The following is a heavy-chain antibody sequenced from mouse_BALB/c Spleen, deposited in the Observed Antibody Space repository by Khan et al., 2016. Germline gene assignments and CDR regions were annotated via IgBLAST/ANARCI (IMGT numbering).Heavy chain of an antibody. CDR3: AISGTVECCDL. CDR2: IWSGGNT. J-gene: IGHJ1*01. Sequence: QVQLKESGPGLVQPSQNLSITCAVSGFSLSTYGVHWIRQSPGEGLEWLGVIWSGGNTDYNAAFISRLSITKDNSKSQVFFKMNSLQPNGSAIYYCAISGTVECCDLWSAGTPVTVSS. D-gene: IGHD3-1*01. CDR1: GFSLSTYG. V-gene: IGHV2-2*02.